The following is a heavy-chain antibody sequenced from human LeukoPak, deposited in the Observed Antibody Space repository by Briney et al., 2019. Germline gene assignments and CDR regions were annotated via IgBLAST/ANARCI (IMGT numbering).Heavy chain of an antibody. Sequence: SETLSLTCTVSGGSISSGGYYWSWIRQHPGKGLEWIGYIYYSGSTYYNPSLKSRVTISVDTSKNQFSLKLSSVTAADTAVYYCQSRFLEWLLDYWGQGTLVTVSS. V-gene: IGHV4-31*03. CDR2: IYYSGST. J-gene: IGHJ4*02. D-gene: IGHD3-3*01. CDR1: GGSISSGGYY. CDR3: QSRFLEWLLDY.